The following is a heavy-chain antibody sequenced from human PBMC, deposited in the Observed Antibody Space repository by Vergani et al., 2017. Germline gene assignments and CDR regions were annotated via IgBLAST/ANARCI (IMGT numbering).Heavy chain of an antibody. CDR1: GDRVSNKSAG. CDR3: ASEDISLRVEGANYMDI. D-gene: IGHD3-22*01. Sequence: QVQLHQSGPGLVKPSQTLSLTCAISGDRVSNKSAGWNCIRQSPSRGLEWLGRTYFMSKWYNDYAASVKSRMTINSDTSKNLFSLQLQSVTPEDTAVYYYASEDISLRVEGANYMDIWGKGTTVTVSS. CDR2: TYFMSKWYN. J-gene: IGHJ6*03. V-gene: IGHV6-1*01.